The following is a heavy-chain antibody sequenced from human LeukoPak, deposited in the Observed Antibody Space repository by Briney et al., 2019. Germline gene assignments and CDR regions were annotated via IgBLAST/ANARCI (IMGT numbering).Heavy chain of an antibody. J-gene: IGHJ4*02. V-gene: IGHV3-53*01. CDR3: ARAKPKNMVRGLIMRRESRYYFDY. D-gene: IGHD3-10*01. Sequence: GGSLRLSCAASGFTVSSNYMSWVRQAPGKGLEWVSVIYSGGSRYYADSVKGRFTISRDNSKSTLYIQMTSLRAEDTAVYYCARAKPKNMVRGLIMRRESRYYFDYWGQGTLVTVSS. CDR1: GFTVSSNY. CDR2: IYSGGSR.